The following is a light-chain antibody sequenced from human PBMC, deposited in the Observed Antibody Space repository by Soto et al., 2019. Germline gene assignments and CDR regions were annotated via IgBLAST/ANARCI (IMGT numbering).Light chain of an antibody. CDR1: QSVSSN. J-gene: IGKJ4*01. CDR3: QQYNNWPLT. CDR2: GAS. Sequence: EIVMTQSPATLSVSPGERATLSCRASQSVSSNLAWYQQKPDQAPRLLIYGASTRATGIPARFSGSGSGTEFTLTISSLQSEDFPVYYCQQYNNWPLTFGGATRWIS. V-gene: IGKV3-15*01.